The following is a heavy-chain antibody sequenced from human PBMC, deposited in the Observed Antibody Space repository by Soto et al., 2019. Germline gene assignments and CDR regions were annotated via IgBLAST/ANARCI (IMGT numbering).Heavy chain of an antibody. Sequence: HVHLQESGPGLLKPSQTLSLTCTVSGGSISSGGYYWSWIRQHPGKGLEWIGYIYYSGSTYYNPSLNSRVTIAVDTSKNHFSLKLSSVTAADTAVYYCARDSRDGSESYYLDYSGQGTLVTVSS. CDR3: ARDSRDGSESYYLDY. V-gene: IGHV4-31*03. CDR2: IYYSGST. J-gene: IGHJ4*02. CDR1: GGSISSGGYY. D-gene: IGHD3-10*01.